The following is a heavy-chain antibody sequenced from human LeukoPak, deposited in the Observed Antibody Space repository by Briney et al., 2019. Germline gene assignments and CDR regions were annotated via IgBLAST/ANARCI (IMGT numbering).Heavy chain of an antibody. CDR1: GFTFSSCW. J-gene: IGHJ4*02. D-gene: IGHD3-10*01. CDR3: ARAGSGSYYHY. CDR2: INSDGSST. V-gene: IGHV3-74*01. Sequence: GGSLRLSCAASGFTFSSCWMHWVRQAPGKGLVWVSRINSDGSSTSYADSVKGRFTISRDNAKNTLYLQMNSLRAEDTAVYYCARAGSGSYYHYWGQGTLVTVSS.